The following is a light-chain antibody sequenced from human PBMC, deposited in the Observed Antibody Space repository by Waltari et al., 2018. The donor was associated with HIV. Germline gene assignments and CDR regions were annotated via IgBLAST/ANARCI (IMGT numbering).Light chain of an antibody. Sequence: SYDLTQPLSVSVALGQTARDPSWATNSGTINVHRYQRKTVQAPVLVIYRDTTRPPGIPVRFSGSNSGNTATLTITRAQAGDEADYYCHVWDISKKVVFGGGTKLTVL. CDR2: RDT. CDR1: NSGTIN. J-gene: IGLJ2*01. CDR3: HVWDISKKVV. V-gene: IGLV3-9*01.